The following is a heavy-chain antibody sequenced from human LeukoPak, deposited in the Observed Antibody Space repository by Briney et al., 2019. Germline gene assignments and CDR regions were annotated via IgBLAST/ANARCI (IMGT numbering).Heavy chain of an antibody. J-gene: IGHJ4*02. V-gene: IGHV3-7*01. CDR1: GFTFSNYW. Sequence: PGGSLRLSCAASGFTFSNYWMTWVRQAPGRGLEWVANIKPDGSAQYYADSVRGRFTISRDSSKNSVFLQMNSLRAEDTAVYHCARDPGCSGGSCYSDYWGQGTLVTVSS. CDR2: IKPDGSAQ. CDR3: ARDPGCSGGSCYSDY. D-gene: IGHD2-15*01.